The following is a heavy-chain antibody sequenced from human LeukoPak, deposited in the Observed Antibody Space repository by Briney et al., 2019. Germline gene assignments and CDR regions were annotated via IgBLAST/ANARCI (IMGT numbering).Heavy chain of an antibody. CDR1: GYTFTSYA. D-gene: IGHD1-1*01. J-gene: IGHJ4*02. Sequence: ASVKVSCKASGYTFTSYAMNWVRQAPGQGLEWMGWINTNTGNPTYAQGFTGRFVFSLDTSVSTAYLQISSLKAEDTAVYYCARTLTTLQLERPPGYWGQGTLVTVSS. CDR2: INTNTGNP. CDR3: ARTLTTLQLERPPGY. V-gene: IGHV7-4-1*02.